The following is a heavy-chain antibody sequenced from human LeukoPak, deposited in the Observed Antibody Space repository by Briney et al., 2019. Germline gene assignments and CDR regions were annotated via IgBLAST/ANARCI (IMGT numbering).Heavy chain of an antibody. Sequence: PSETLSLTCTVSGGSISSSSYYWGWIRQPPGKGPEWIGSIYYSGSTYYNPSLKSRVTISVDTSKNQFSLKLSSVTAADTAVYYCAGPTVLFDYWGQGTLVTVSS. V-gene: IGHV4-39*01. D-gene: IGHD4-17*01. CDR3: AGPTVLFDY. J-gene: IGHJ4*02. CDR2: IYYSGST. CDR1: GGSISSSSYY.